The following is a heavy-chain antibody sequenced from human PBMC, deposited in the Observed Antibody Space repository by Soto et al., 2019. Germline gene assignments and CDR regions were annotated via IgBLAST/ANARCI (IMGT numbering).Heavy chain of an antibody. J-gene: IGHJ4*02. V-gene: IGHV1-18*01. Sequence: GASVKVSCKASGYTFTSYGISWVRQAPGQGLEWMGWISAYNGNTNYAQKLQGRVTMTTDTSTSTAYMELRSLRSDDTAVYYCARVPVGAYCGGDCYDYWRQGTLVTVSS. CDR2: ISAYNGNT. CDR3: ARVPVGAYCGGDCYDY. D-gene: IGHD2-21*01. CDR1: GYTFTSYG.